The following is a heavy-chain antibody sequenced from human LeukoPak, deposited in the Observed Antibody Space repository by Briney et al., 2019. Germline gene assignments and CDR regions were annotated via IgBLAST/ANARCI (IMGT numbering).Heavy chain of an antibody. D-gene: IGHD5-12*01. CDR3: AKIVSGYPHGRDPNDY. CDR1: GFTFSSYA. CDR2: ISGSGGST. J-gene: IGHJ4*02. Sequence: GGSLRLSCAVSGFTFSSYAMSWVRQAPGKGLEWVSAISGSGGSTYYADSVKGRFTISRDNSKNTLYLQMNSLRAEDTAVYYCAKIVSGYPHGRDPNDYWGQGTLVTVSS. V-gene: IGHV3-23*01.